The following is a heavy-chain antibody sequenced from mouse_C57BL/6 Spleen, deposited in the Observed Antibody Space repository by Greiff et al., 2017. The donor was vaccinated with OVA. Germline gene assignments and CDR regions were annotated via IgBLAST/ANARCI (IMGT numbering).Heavy chain of an antibody. V-gene: IGHV5-6*02. J-gene: IGHJ1*03. Sequence: DVMLVESGGDLVKPGGSLKLSCAASGFTFSSYGMSWVRQTPDKRLEWVATISSGGSYTYYPDSVKGRFTISRDNAKNTLYLQMSSLKSEDTAMYYCARHPSTMVTTRYFDVWGTGTTVTVSS. CDR1: GFTFSSYG. CDR2: ISSGGSYT. D-gene: IGHD2-2*01. CDR3: ARHPSTMVTTRYFDV.